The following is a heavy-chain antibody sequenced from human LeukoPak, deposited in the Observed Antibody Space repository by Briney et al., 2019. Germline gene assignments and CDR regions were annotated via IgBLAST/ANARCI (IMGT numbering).Heavy chain of an antibody. V-gene: IGHV3-48*02. CDR3: ARVWGYRNGFDY. CDR2: ISSSNGTI. D-gene: IGHD5-12*01. CDR1: GFTFSSYS. Sequence: PGGSLRLSCAASGFTFSSYSMNWVRQAPGKGLEWVSYISSSNGTIYYADSVKGRFTISRDNAKNSLYLQMNSLRDEDTAVYYCARVWGYRNGFDYWGQGTLVTVSS. J-gene: IGHJ4*02.